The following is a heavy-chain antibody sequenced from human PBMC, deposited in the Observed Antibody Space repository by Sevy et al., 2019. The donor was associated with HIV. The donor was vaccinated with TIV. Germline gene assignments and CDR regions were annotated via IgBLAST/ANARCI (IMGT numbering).Heavy chain of an antibody. CDR1: GFTFGSYG. Sequence: GGSLRLSCAASGFTFGSYGMHWIRQAPGKGLEWVAYISYDRSDKNYADSVKGRFTISRDNSKNTVFLQLNSLRPEDTAVDYCARVFSSYYFDYWGQRTLVTVSS. CDR2: ISYDRSDK. V-gene: IGHV3-30*06. J-gene: IGHJ4*02. CDR3: ARVFSSYYFDY.